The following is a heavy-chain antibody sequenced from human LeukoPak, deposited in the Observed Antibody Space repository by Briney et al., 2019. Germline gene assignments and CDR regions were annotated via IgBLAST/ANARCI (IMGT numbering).Heavy chain of an antibody. CDR3: ARGVTVLGTVTTPDYFDY. CDR2: ISTYNGNT. J-gene: IGHJ4*02. V-gene: IGHV1-18*01. D-gene: IGHD4-17*01. CDR1: GYTFTSYG. Sequence: ASVKVSCKTSGYTFTSYGISWVRQAPGHGLEWMGWISTYNGNTNYAQNLQGRIIMTTDTSTSTAYMELRSLRSDDTAVYYCARGVTVLGTVTTPDYFDYWGQGTLVTVSS.